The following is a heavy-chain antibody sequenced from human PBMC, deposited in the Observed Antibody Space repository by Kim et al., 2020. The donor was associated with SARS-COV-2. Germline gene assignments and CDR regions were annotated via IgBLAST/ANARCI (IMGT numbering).Heavy chain of an antibody. CDR1: GGSISSSSYY. V-gene: IGHV4-39*07. D-gene: IGHD6-19*01. CDR3: ARGRRVAVAGRALLLYYFDY. J-gene: IGHJ4*02. Sequence: SETLSLTCTVSGGSISSSSYYWGWIRQPPGKGLEWIGSIYYSGSTYYNPSLKSRVTISVDTSKNQFSLKLSSVTAADTAVYYCARGRRVAVAGRALLLYYFDYWGQGTLVTVSS. CDR2: IYYSGST.